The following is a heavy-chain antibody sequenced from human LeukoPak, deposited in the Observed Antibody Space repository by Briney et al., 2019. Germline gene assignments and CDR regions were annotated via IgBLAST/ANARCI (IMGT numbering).Heavy chain of an antibody. D-gene: IGHD4-17*01. CDR2: ISSSSSTI. CDR3: ARGGSGATVKWFDP. Sequence: PGGSLRLSCAASGFTFSSYSMNWVRQAPGKGLEWVSYISSSSSTIYYADSVKGRFTISRDNAKNSLYLQMNSLRAEDTAVYYCARGGSGATVKWFDPWGQGTLVTVSS. V-gene: IGHV3-48*04. CDR1: GFTFSSYS. J-gene: IGHJ5*02.